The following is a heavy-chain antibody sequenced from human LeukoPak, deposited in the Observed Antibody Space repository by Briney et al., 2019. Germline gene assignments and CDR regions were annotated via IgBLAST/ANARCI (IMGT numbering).Heavy chain of an antibody. V-gene: IGHV3-30*14. CDR3: AREDEYQLLSYYYYMDV. D-gene: IGHD2-2*01. CDR2: VSSDGIKK. J-gene: IGHJ6*03. Sequence: PGGSLRLSCAASGFTFSNFAMHWVRQAPGKGLEWVAVVSSDGIKKYYADSVKGRFTISRDNSKNTLYLQMGSLRAEDMAVYYCAREDEYQLLSYYYYMDVWGKGTTVTVSS. CDR1: GFTFSNFA.